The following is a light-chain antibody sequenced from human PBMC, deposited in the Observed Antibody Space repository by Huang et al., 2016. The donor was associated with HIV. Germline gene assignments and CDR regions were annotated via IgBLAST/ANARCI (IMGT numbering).Light chain of an antibody. CDR1: QSVSSS. Sequence: EIVLTQSPAPLSLSPGERATLACRASQSVSSSLAWYQQKPGQAPRLLIYDASNRATGIPARCSGSGSGTDFTLTISSLEPEDFAVYYCQQRSNWPLTFGGGTKVDIK. CDR3: QQRSNWPLT. CDR2: DAS. V-gene: IGKV3-11*01. J-gene: IGKJ4*01.